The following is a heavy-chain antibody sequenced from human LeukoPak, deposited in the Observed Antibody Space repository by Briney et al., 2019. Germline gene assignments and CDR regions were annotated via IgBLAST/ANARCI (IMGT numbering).Heavy chain of an antibody. V-gene: IGHV1-18*01. CDR2: ISAHSGTT. D-gene: IGHD2-2*02. CDR1: GYTFTHYD. Sequence: ASVRVSCKASGYTFTHYDISWVRQAPGQGLKWMGWISAHSGTTNFAQKFQGRLTMTTDTSTNTAYMELRSLRSDDTAVYYCATYCSSVSCYSPLCYMDVWGKGTTVTVSS. CDR3: ATYCSSVSCYSPLCYMDV. J-gene: IGHJ6*03.